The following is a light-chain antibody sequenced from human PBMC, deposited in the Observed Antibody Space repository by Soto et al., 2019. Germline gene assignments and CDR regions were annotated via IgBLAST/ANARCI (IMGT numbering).Light chain of an antibody. J-gene: IGKJ1*01. CDR3: QQYASSGT. CDR2: GAS. V-gene: IGKV3-20*01. CDR1: QSVSRY. Sequence: VFTESPQTLSLSPGGRTTLSCRASQSVSRYLVWYQQKPGQAPRLLIYGASNRATGIPDRFSGSGSGTDFTLTISRLEPEDFAVYYCQQYASSGTFGQGTKVDVK.